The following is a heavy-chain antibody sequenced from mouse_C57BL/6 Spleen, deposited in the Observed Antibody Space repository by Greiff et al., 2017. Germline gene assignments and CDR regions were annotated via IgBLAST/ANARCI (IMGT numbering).Heavy chain of an antibody. V-gene: IGHV5-4*01. D-gene: IGHD1-1*01. CDR3: AREREAYYGSSPCDY. Sequence: EVMLVESGGGLVKPGGSLKLSCAASGFTFSSYAMSWVRQTPEKRLEWVATISDGGSYTYYPDNVKGRFTISRNKAKYNRDRQMNHRKSEDTAMYYCAREREAYYGSSPCDYWGQGTTLTVSS. CDR2: ISDGGSYT. CDR1: GFTFSSYA. J-gene: IGHJ2*01.